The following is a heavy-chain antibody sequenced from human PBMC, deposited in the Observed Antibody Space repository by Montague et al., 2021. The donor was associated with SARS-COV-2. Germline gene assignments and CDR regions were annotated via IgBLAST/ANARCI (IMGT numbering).Heavy chain of an antibody. V-gene: IGHV4-4*07. D-gene: IGHD3-10*01. Sequence: SETLSLTCSVSGDSITNHYRSWIRQPAGKGLEWIGRMHFTGKTNFSPFFSSRLTMSADTSKNQCSLKLTSVTAADTAIYFCARDRFDFGAGRQGTIDFWGQGTLVTVSS. CDR2: MHFTGKT. CDR3: ARDRFDFGAGRQGTIDF. J-gene: IGHJ4*02. CDR1: GDSITNHY.